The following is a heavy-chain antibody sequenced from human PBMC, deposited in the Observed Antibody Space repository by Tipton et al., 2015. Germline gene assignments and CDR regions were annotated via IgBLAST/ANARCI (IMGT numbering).Heavy chain of an antibody. CDR2: ISGSGGST. V-gene: IGHV3-23*01. CDR3: AKDTGYDFWSHYQRTSNFDY. Sequence: GSLRLSCAASGFTFNDYSISWVRQAPGKGLEWVSGISGSGGSTYYADSVQGRFTISRDTPKKTVYLQLDSLRAEDTAVYYCAKDTGYDFWSHYQRTSNFDYWGQGTLVTVSS. D-gene: IGHD3/OR15-3a*01. CDR1: GFTFNDYS. J-gene: IGHJ4*02.